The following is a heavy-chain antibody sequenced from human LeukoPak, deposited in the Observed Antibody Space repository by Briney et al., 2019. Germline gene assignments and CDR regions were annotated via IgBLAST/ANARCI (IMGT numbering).Heavy chain of an antibody. CDR3: ARDRDPAAAGHDAFDI. V-gene: IGHV3-7*01. D-gene: IGHD6-13*01. Sequence: PGGSLRLSCAASGFTFSSYWMSWVRQAPGKGLEWVANIKGDGSDNHYVDFVKGRFTISRDNAKNSLYLQMNSLRAEDTAVYYCARDRDPAAAGHDAFDIWGQGTMVTVSS. CDR2: IKGDGSDN. J-gene: IGHJ3*02. CDR1: GFTFSSYW.